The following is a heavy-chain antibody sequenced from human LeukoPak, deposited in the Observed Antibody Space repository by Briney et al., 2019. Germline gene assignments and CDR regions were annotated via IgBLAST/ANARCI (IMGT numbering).Heavy chain of an antibody. CDR2: IYSGGST. J-gene: IGHJ5*02. D-gene: IGHD5-18*01. V-gene: IGHV3-66*01. Sequence: PGGSLRLSCAASGFTLSSYWMHWVRQAPGKGLEWVSVIYSGGSTYYADSVKGRFTISRDNSKNTLYLQMNSLRAEDTAVYYCARIETNTAGFDPWGQGTLVTVSS. CDR3: ARIETNTAGFDP. CDR1: GFTLSSYW.